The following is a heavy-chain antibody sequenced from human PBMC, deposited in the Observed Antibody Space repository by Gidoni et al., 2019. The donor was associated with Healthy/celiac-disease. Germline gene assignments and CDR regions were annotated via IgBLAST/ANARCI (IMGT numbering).Heavy chain of an antibody. D-gene: IGHD3-22*01. CDR1: GVSISSGGYS. Sequence: QLQLQESGSGLVKPSQTLSLTCAVSGVSISSGGYSWSWIRQPPGKGLEWIRYIYHSGSTYYNPSLKSRVTISVDRSKNQFSLKLSSVTAADTAVYYCARVDSSGYYRFDYWGQGTLITVSS. V-gene: IGHV4-30-2*01. CDR3: ARVDSSGYYRFDY. CDR2: IYHSGST. J-gene: IGHJ4*02.